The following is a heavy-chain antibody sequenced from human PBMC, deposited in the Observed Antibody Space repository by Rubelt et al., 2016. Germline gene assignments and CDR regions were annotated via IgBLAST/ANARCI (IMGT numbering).Heavy chain of an antibody. CDR2: IIPIFGTA. CDR1: GGTFSSYA. D-gene: IGHD4-11*01. Sequence: QVQLVQSGAEVKKPGSSVKVSCKASGGTFSSYAISWVRQAPGQGLEWMGGIIPIFGTANYAQKFQGRVTLTADESTSTAYMELGILGSEDTAVDYCAGSDDYSNYFDYWGQGTLVTVSS. CDR3: AGSDDYSNYFDY. J-gene: IGHJ4*02. V-gene: IGHV1-69*01.